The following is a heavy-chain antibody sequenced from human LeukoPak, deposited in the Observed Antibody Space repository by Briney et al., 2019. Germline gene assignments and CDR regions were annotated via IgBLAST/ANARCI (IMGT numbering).Heavy chain of an antibody. CDR2: ISSSGSTI. J-gene: IGHJ4*02. V-gene: IGHV3-48*03. CDR3: ARGRIMITFGGARRGYFDY. D-gene: IGHD3-16*01. Sequence: GGSLRLSCAASGFTFSSYEMNWVRQAPGKGLEWVSYISSSGSTIYYADSVKGRFTISRDNAKNPLYLQMNSLRAEDTAVYYCARGRIMITFGGARRGYFDYWGQGTLVTVSS. CDR1: GFTFSSYE.